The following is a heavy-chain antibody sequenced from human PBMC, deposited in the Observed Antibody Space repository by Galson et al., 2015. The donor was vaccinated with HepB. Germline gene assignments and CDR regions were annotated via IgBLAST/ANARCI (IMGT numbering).Heavy chain of an antibody. Sequence: SVKVSCKASGGTFSSYTISWVRQAPGQGLEWMGRIIPILGIANYAQKFQGRVTITADKSTSTAYMELSSLRSEDTAVYYCARAGGDYYFDYWGQGTLVTVSS. CDR3: ARAGGDYYFDY. CDR1: GGTFSSYT. J-gene: IGHJ4*02. CDR2: IIPILGIA. D-gene: IGHD2-21*02. V-gene: IGHV1-69*02.